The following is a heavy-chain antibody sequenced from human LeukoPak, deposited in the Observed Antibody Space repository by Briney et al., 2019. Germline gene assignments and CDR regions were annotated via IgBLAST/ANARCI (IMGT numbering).Heavy chain of an antibody. CDR1: GFTFSSYD. J-gene: IGHJ4*02. V-gene: IGHV3-33*01. CDR3: ARASGPFDY. D-gene: IGHD3-10*01. CDR2: IWYDGSNK. Sequence: GGSLRLSCAASGFTFSSYDMHWVRQAPGKGLEWVALIWYDGSNKNYADSVKGRFTISRDNSKNTLFLQMNSLRAEDTAVHSCARASGPFDYWGQGTLVTVSS.